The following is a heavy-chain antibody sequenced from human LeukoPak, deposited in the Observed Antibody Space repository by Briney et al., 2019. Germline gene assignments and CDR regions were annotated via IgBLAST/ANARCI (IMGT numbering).Heavy chain of an antibody. CDR1: GFTFSSYG. CDR3: ARDYYDSSGYPILAEYFQH. CDR2: IWYDGSNK. J-gene: IGHJ1*01. Sequence: GGSLRLSCAASGFTFSSYGMHWVRQAPGKGLEWVAVIWYDGSNKYYADSVKGRFTISRDNSKNTLYLQMNSLRAEDTAVYYCARDYYDSSGYPILAEYFQHWGQGTLVTVSS. V-gene: IGHV3-33*01. D-gene: IGHD3-22*01.